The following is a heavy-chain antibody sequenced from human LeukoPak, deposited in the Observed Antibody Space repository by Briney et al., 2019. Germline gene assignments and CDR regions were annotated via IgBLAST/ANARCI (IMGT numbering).Heavy chain of an antibody. CDR3: ASLFYFGSGSFPTY. D-gene: IGHD3-10*01. CDR1: GGSMNSRSYY. V-gene: IGHV4-39*01. Sequence: SGTLSLTCTVSGGSMNSRSYYWGWIPQPPGKGLEFIGRIFYTGSAYYNPSLKSRVSISVDTSKSHFSLNLISVTAADTALYYCASLFYFGSGSFPTYWGLGTLVTVSS. CDR2: IFYTGSA. J-gene: IGHJ4*02.